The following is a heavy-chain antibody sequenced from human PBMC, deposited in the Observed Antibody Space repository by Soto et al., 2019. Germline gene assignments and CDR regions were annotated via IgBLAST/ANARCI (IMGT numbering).Heavy chain of an antibody. J-gene: IGHJ4*02. CDR2: ISGSGDST. V-gene: IGHV3-23*01. D-gene: IGHD2-2*01. CDR3: ARDSRLLCCYRGDS. Sequence: EVQLLESGGGLVQPGGSLRLSCAASGFTFSNYAMSWVRQAPGEGLEWVSGISGSGDSTYYADSVKGRISVSRDNSKNTLYLQMNSLSAEDTPVYACARDSRLLCCYRGDSWGQGTLVTVSS. CDR1: GFTFSNYA.